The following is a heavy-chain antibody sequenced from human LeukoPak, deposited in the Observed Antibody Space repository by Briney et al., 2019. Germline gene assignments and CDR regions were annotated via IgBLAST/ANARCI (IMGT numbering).Heavy chain of an antibody. D-gene: IGHD6-13*01. CDR2: IIPIFGTA. J-gene: IGHJ6*04. Sequence: SVKVSCKASGGTFSSYAISWVRQAPGQGLEWMGGIIPIFGTANYARKFQGRVTITADKSTSTAYMELSRLRSDDTAVYYCARDLGAAAVYGMDVWGKGTTVTVSS. V-gene: IGHV1-69*06. CDR3: ARDLGAAAVYGMDV. CDR1: GGTFSSYA.